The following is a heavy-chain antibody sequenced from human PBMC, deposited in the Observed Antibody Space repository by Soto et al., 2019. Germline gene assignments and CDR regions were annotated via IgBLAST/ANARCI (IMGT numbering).Heavy chain of an antibody. CDR3: ARVVATVAGPYGMDV. V-gene: IGHV1-18*01. Sequence: QVQLVQSGAEVKKPGASVKVSCRASGYTFTSYVISWVRQAPAQGLEWMGWISAYNGNTNFAQKLQGRVTMTTATCTSTADMGLRGLRSDDPAVYYCARVVATVAGPYGMDVWGQGTTVTVSS. CDR1: GYTFTSYV. CDR2: ISAYNGNT. J-gene: IGHJ6*02. D-gene: IGHD6-19*01.